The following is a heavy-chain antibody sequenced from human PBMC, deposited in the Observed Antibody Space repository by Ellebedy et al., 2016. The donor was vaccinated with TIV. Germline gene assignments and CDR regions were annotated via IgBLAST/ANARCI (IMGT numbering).Heavy chain of an antibody. V-gene: IGHV3-30*04. CDR2: ISSDGRQT. CDR1: GLTFGSSA. Sequence: GGSLRLXXEVSGLTFGSSAMNWVRQAPGTGLNWIAGISSDGRQTYYADSVKGRFTVSRDNLKNTMYLQMDSLRPEDTSVYYCAKGRFSRGWNLGYYFDSWGQGTLVVVSS. CDR3: AKGRFSRGWNLGYYFDS. J-gene: IGHJ4*02. D-gene: IGHD6-19*01.